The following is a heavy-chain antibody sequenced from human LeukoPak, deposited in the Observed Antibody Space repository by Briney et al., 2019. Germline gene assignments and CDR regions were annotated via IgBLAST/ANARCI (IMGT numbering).Heavy chain of an antibody. J-gene: IGHJ4*02. V-gene: IGHV3-23*01. Sequence: ETLSLTCAIYGGSFSGYYWSWIRQPPGKGLEWVSSIFPSGGEIHYADSVRGRFTISRDNSKGTLSLQMNSLRAEDTAIYYCATYRQVLLPFESWGQGTLVTVSS. D-gene: IGHD2-8*02. CDR3: ATYRQVLLPFES. CDR1: GGSFSGYY. CDR2: IFPSGGEI.